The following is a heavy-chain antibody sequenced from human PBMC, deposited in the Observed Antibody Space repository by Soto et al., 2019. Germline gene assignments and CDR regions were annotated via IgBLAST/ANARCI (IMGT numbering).Heavy chain of an antibody. CDR2: IYYSGSA. V-gene: IGHV4-59*01. J-gene: IGHJ4*02. Sequence: SETLSLTCTDSGGSISNYYCSWIRQPPGKGLEWIGYIYYSGSANYNPSLKSRVTISVDTSKNQFSLKLSSVTAADTAVYYCARAGAATLSDFWGQGTLVTVSS. CDR3: ARAGAATLSDF. D-gene: IGHD2-15*01. CDR1: GGSISNYY.